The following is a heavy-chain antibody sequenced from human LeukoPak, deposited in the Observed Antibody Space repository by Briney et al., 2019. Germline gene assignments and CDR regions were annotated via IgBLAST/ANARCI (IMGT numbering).Heavy chain of an antibody. J-gene: IGHJ4*02. CDR1: GFTFSSYA. CDR2: ISGSGGST. D-gene: IGHD3-16*02. Sequence: GGSLRLSCAASGFTFSSYAMSWVRQAPGKGLEWVSAISGSGGSTYYADSVKGRFTTSRDNSKNTLYLQMNSLRAEDTAVYYCAKDKGYDYVWGSYPGFYFDYWGQGTLVTVSS. V-gene: IGHV3-23*01. CDR3: AKDKGYDYVWGSYPGFYFDY.